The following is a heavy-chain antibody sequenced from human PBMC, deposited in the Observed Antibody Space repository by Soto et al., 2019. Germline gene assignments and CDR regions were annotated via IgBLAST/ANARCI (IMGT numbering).Heavy chain of an antibody. D-gene: IGHD4-17*01. V-gene: IGHV1-69*13. CDR3: ARGDATKIVVTTYYAMDV. Sequence: GASVKVSCKASGYTFTSYDINWVRQAPGQGLEWMGGIIPVFGTANYAQKFQGRVTITADESTNIVYMDVTSLRSEDTAVFYCARGDATKIVVTTYYAMDVWGQGTTVTVSS. CDR1: GYTFTSYD. CDR2: IIPVFGTA. J-gene: IGHJ6*02.